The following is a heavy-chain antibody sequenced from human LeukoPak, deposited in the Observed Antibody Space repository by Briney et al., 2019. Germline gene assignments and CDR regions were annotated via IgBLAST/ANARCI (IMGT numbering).Heavy chain of an antibody. J-gene: IGHJ4*02. D-gene: IGHD4-17*01. CDR1: GFTVSSNY. CDR2: IYSGGST. CDR3: ARVSPTSYGDPFDY. V-gene: IGHV3-53*01. Sequence: GGSLRLSCAASGFTVSSNYMSWVRQAPGKGLEWVSVIYSGGSTYYADSVKGRFTISRDNSKNTLYLQMSSLRAEDTAVYYCARVSPTSYGDPFDYWGQGTLVTVSS.